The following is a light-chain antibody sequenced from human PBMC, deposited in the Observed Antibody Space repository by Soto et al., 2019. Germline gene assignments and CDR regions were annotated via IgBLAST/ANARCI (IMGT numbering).Light chain of an antibody. J-gene: IGKJ5*01. CDR3: QQYNNWPPIT. CDR2: DAY. Sequence: EIVLTQSPGTPSLSPGERATLSCRASQSVSSSYLAWYQQKPGQAPRLLIYDAYNRATGIPARFSGSGSGTAFTLTISSLQSEDFAVYYCQQYNNWPPITFGQGTRLEIK. CDR1: QSVSSSY. V-gene: IGKV3D-15*01.